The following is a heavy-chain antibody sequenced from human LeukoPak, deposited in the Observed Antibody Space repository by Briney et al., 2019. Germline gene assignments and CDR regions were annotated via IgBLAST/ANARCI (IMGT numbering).Heavy chain of an antibody. V-gene: IGHV1-69*02. Sequence: SVKVSCKASGGTFTSYTISWVRQAPGQGLEWMGRIIPILGIANYAQKFQGRVTITADKSTSTAYMELSSLRSEDTAVYYCASPSGGGVGATSDYWGQGTLVTVSS. J-gene: IGHJ4*02. CDR1: GGTFTSYT. D-gene: IGHD1-26*01. CDR2: IIPILGIA. CDR3: ASPSGGGVGATSDY.